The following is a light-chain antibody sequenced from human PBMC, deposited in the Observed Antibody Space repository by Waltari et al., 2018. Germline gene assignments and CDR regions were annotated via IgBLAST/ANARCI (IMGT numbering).Light chain of an antibody. CDR3: QQGHSIPYS. J-gene: IGKJ2*03. CDR2: RIS. V-gene: IGKV3D-7*01. Sequence: EIALTQSPTSIAVSQGERVTISCTASSSVSTTYLHWYQQKPGFPPRLLVYRISSLASGVPARFSGSGSGTSYTLTISSMEAEDAANYYCQQGHSIPYSFGQGTKVEIK. CDR1: SSVSTTY.